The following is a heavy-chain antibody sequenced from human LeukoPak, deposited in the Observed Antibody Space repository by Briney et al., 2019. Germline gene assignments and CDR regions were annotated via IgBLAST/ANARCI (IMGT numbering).Heavy chain of an antibody. CDR1: GGSFSGYY. D-gene: IGHD4-23*01. CDR3: ARGIRLLTVGVSAGLDV. CDR2: INHSGST. Sequence: SETLSLTCAVYGGSFSGYYWSCIRQPPGKGLEWIGEINHSGSTNYNPSLKSRVTISVDTSKNQFSLKLSSVTAADTAVYYCARGIRLLTVGVSAGLDVWGQGTTVTVSS. V-gene: IGHV4-34*01. J-gene: IGHJ6*02.